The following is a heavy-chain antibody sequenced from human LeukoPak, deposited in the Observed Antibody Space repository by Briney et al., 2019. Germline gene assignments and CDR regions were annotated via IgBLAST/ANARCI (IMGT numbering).Heavy chain of an antibody. Sequence: GGSLRLSCAASGFTFKNYAMSWVRQAPGKGLEWVSAISGSDAGTYYADSVKGRFTISGDNSKNTLYLQMNSLRAEDAAVYYCAKAPLGRCSGAICYYFDYWGQGTLVTVSS. V-gene: IGHV3-23*01. CDR1: GFTFKNYA. J-gene: IGHJ4*02. D-gene: IGHD2-15*01. CDR2: ISGSDAGT. CDR3: AKAPLGRCSGAICYYFDY.